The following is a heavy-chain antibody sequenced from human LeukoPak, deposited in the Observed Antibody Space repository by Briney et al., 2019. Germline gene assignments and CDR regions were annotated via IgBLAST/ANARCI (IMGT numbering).Heavy chain of an antibody. J-gene: IGHJ6*02. CDR3: AKGGYHLNDYYGMDV. V-gene: IGHV3-23*01. CDR1: GFTFSSYA. CDR2: ISGSGGST. Sequence: GGSLRLSCAASGFTFSSYAMSWVRQAPGKGLEWVSAISGSGGSTYYADFVKGRFTISRDNSKNTLYLQMNSLRAEDTAVYYCAKGGYHLNDYYGMDVWGQGTTVTVSS. D-gene: IGHD2-2*01.